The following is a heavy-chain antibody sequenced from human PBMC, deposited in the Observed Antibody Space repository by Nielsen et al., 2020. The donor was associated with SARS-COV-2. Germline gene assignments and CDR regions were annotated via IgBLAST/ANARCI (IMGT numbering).Heavy chain of an antibody. D-gene: IGHD6-19*01. J-gene: IGHJ4*02. V-gene: IGHV1-2*02. Sequence: ERQAAGQGLEWMGWFNPGSGGTKYAQKFQARVTTTRDMSVNTAYMELSGLTSDDTAVYYCARGAQQWLADYWGQGTLVTVSS. CDR3: ARGAQQWLADY. CDR2: FNPGSGGT.